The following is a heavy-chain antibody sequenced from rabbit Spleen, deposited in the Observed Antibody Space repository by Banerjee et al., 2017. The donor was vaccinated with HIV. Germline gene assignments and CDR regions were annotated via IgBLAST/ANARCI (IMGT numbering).Heavy chain of an antibody. J-gene: IGHJ4*01. CDR2: MNTYTGKK. CDR3: ARDLTGVICWNFDL. CDR1: GFSFSDTSV. Sequence: QEQLMESGGGLVKPEGSLTLTCKVSGFSFSDTSVMCWVRQAPGKGLKWVAGMNTYTGKKVHATLAKGRFMMSKTSSTTVTLQMTSLTAADTATYFCARDLTGVICWNFDLWGPGTLVTVS. V-gene: IGHV1S45*01. D-gene: IGHD1-1*01.